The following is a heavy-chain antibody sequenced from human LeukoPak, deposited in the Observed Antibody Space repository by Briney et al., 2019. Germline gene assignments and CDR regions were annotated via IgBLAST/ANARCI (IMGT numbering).Heavy chain of an antibody. D-gene: IGHD6-19*01. CDR1: GGTFSSYA. Sequence: SVKVSCKASGGTFSSYAISWVRQAPGQGLEWMGRIIPILGIANYAQKFQGRVTITADKSTSTAYMELSSLRSEDTAVYYCATDGYDSGWYYDAFDIWGQGTIITVSS. CDR3: ATDGYDSGWYYDAFDI. CDR2: IIPILGIA. J-gene: IGHJ3*02. V-gene: IGHV1-69*04.